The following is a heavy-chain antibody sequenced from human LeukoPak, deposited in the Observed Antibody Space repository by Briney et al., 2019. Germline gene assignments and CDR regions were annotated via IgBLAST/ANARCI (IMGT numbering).Heavy chain of an antibody. CDR3: AKGPRSSGWWGNWFDP. CDR2: ISGSGGST. J-gene: IGHJ5*02. CDR1: GFTFSSYA. Sequence: PGGSLRLSCAASGFTFSSYAMSWVRQAPGKGLEWVSAISGSGGSTYYADSVKGRFTISRDNSKNTLYLQMNSLRAEDTAVYYCAKGPRSSGWWGNWFDPWGQGTLVTVSS. D-gene: IGHD6-19*01. V-gene: IGHV3-23*01.